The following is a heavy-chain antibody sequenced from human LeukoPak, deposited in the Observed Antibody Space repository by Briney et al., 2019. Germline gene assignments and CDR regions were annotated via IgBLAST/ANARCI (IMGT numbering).Heavy chain of an antibody. CDR3: AQGPGIGVAGTDY. CDR2: ISSSSSTI. CDR1: GFTFSSYS. J-gene: IGHJ4*02. Sequence: GGSLRLSCAASGFTFSSYSMNWVRQAPGKGLEWVSYISSSSSTIYYADSVKGRFTISRDNSKNTLYLQMNSLRAEDTAVYYCAQGPGIGVAGTDYWGQGTLVTVSS. V-gene: IGHV3-48*01. D-gene: IGHD6-19*01.